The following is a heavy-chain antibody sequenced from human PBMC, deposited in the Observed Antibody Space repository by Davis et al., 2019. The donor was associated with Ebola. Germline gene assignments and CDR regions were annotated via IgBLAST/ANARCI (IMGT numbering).Heavy chain of an antibody. CDR1: GFTFSSYA. Sequence: GESLKISCAASGFTFSSYAMSWVRQAPGKGLEWVSAISGSGDSTNYADSVKGRFAISRDKSENTLYLHMDSLRAEDTAIYYCARVSIPGGYQYMDVWGKGTTVTVSS. V-gene: IGHV3-23*01. CDR3: ARVSIPGGYQYMDV. D-gene: IGHD2-2*01. CDR2: ISGSGDST. J-gene: IGHJ6*03.